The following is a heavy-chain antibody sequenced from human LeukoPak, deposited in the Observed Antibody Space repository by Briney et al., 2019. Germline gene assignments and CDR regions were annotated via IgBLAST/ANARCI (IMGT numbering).Heavy chain of an antibody. D-gene: IGHD3-22*01. Sequence: GGSLRLSCAASGFTFSSYAMSWVRQAPGKGLEWVSAISGSGGSTYYADSVKGRFTISRDNCKNTLYLEMSSLRAEDTAVYYCAKDQIEGSYYYDSSGRTFDYWGQGTLVTVSS. CDR2: ISGSGGST. J-gene: IGHJ4*02. CDR3: AKDQIEGSYYYDSSGRTFDY. CDR1: GFTFSSYA. V-gene: IGHV3-23*01.